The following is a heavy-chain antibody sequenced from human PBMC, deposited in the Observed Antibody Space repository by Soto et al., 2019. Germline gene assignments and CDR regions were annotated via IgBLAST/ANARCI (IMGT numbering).Heavy chain of an antibody. J-gene: IGHJ3*02. CDR3: ARGGIGYCSGGTCFYTAFDI. V-gene: IGHV3-7*01. CDR2: IKEDGSEK. D-gene: IGHD2-15*01. Sequence: GGSLRLSCAASGFTFSTYWMSWVRQAPGKGLEWLANIKEDGSEKYYVDSLKGRFTVSRDNAKNSLYVQMNSLRVEDTAVYYCARGGIGYCSGGTCFYTAFDIWGQGSMVTVSS. CDR1: GFTFSTYW.